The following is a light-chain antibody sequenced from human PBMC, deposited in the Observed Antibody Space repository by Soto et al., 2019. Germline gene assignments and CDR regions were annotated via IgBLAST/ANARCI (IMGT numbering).Light chain of an antibody. J-gene: IGKJ4*01. CDR2: DAS. V-gene: IGKV3-11*01. Sequence: EIVLTQSPATLSLSPGERATLSCRASQSVSSYLAWYQQKPGQAPRLLIYDASNRATGIPARFSGSGSGTDFTLTSSSLDPEDFAVYYWQQRSNWLLTFGGRTKVEIK. CDR3: QQRSNWLLT. CDR1: QSVSSY.